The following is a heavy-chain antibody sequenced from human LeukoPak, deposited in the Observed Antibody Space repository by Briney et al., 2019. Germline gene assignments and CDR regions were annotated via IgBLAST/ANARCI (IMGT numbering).Heavy chain of an antibody. CDR2: ISEDGSNI. V-gene: IGHV3-30*18. CDR1: GFTFRNYG. Sequence: GGSLRLSCAASGFTFRNYGMHCLRQAPGKGLEWVAVISEDGSNIHYADSVRGRFTISRDNSNNTLHLQMNSLRAEDTAIYYCAKDRETTASGTFDSRGQGTLVTVSS. J-gene: IGHJ4*02. CDR3: AKDRETTASGTFDS. D-gene: IGHD6-13*01.